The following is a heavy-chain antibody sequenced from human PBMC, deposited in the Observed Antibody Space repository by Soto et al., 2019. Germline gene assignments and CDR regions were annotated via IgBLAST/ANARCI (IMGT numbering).Heavy chain of an antibody. CDR2: IRNKANSYTT. J-gene: IGHJ4*01. D-gene: IGHD1-26*01. CDR1: GFTFSDHY. V-gene: IGHV3-72*01. CDR3: ARDSGKGAHFDY. Sequence: EVQMVECGGSLVQPGGSQRLSCAASGFTFSDHYVDWVSQAPGKGLEWVGRIRNKANSYTTDYAASVKGIFTISRADSNDTLYLQMNSLKTEDTAIYYSARDSGKGAHFDYSGHGTLAPVSS.